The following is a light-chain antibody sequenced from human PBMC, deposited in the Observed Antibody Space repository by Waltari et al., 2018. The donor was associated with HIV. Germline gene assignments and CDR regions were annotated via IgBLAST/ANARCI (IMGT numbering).Light chain of an antibody. Sequence: QSALTQPASVSGSPGQSITISCTGTSSDVGGYNYVSWYQHHPGKAPKLMIYDVSNRTSGVSNRFAGSKSGNTASLTISVLQAEDDADYYCSSYTSSSTLLFGGGTKLTVL. CDR1: SSDVGGYNY. J-gene: IGLJ2*01. CDR2: DVS. CDR3: SSYTSSSTLL. V-gene: IGLV2-14*03.